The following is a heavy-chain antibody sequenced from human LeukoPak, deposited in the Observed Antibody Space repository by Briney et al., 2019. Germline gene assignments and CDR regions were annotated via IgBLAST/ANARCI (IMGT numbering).Heavy chain of an antibody. J-gene: IGHJ5*02. CDR1: GFTFSSYS. D-gene: IGHD4-23*01. Sequence: GGSLRLSCAASGFTFSSYSMNWVRQAPGKGLEWVSSISTSSIYIYYADSMKGRFTISRDNAKNSLYLQMNSLRAEDTAVYYCAKGGNSLFEYNWFDPWGQGTLVTVSS. V-gene: IGHV3-21*01. CDR2: ISTSSIYI. CDR3: AKGGNSLFEYNWFDP.